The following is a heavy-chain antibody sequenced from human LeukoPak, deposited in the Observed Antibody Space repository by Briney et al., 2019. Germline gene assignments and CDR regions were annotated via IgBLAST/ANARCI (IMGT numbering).Heavy chain of an antibody. CDR3: ARGIAVAYFDF. J-gene: IGHJ4*02. CDR2: ITASGSAI. D-gene: IGHD6-19*01. Sequence: PGGSLRLSCAASGFTFNTYHMTWVRQAPGKGLEWLSYITASGSAIYYADSVQGRFTISRDNARNSLYLQMYSLRAEDTAVYYCARGIAVAYFDFWGRGTLVTVSS. CDR1: GFTFNTYH. V-gene: IGHV3-48*01.